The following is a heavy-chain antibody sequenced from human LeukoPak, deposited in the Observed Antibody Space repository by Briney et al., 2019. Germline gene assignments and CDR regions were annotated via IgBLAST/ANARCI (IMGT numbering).Heavy chain of an antibody. J-gene: IGHJ4*02. V-gene: IGHV1-69*01. CDR3: VRGAPYYDILTGYYDY. CDR2: IIPIFGTA. CDR1: RGTFRSYA. Sequence: SVKVSCKASRGTFRSYAISWVRQAPGQGLDWMGGIIPIFGTANYAQKFQGRVTITADESTSTAYMELSSLRSEDTAVYYCVRGAPYYDILTGYYDYWGQGTLVTVSS. D-gene: IGHD3-9*01.